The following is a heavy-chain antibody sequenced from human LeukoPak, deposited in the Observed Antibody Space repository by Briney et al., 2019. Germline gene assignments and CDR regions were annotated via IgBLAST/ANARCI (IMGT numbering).Heavy chain of an antibody. V-gene: IGHV3-21*01. CDR3: ARVIGPYSSAYGMDV. Sequence: PGGSLRLSCAASGFTFSSYSMNWVRQAPGTGLEWVSSISSGGSYRYYADSVKGRFTISRDNAKNSLYLQMNSLRAEDTAVYYCARVIGPYSSAYGMDVWGQGTRVSVSS. D-gene: IGHD6-19*01. CDR1: GFTFSSYS. CDR2: ISSGGSYR. J-gene: IGHJ6*02.